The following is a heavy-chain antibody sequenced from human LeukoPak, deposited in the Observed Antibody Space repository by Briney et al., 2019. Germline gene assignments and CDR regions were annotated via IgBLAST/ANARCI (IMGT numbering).Heavy chain of an antibody. J-gene: IGHJ6*02. Sequence: ASVKVSCKVSGYTLTELSMHWVRQAPGKGLEWMGGFDPEDGETIYAQKFQGRVTMTEDTSTDTAYTELSSLRSEDTAVYYCATDSGAAAGLYGMDVWGQGTTVTVSS. CDR1: GYTLTELS. CDR2: FDPEDGET. V-gene: IGHV1-24*01. D-gene: IGHD6-13*01. CDR3: ATDSGAAAGLYGMDV.